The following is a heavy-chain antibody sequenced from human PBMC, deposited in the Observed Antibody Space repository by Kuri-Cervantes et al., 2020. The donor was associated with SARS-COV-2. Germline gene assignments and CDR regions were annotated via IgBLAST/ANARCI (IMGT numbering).Heavy chain of an antibody. J-gene: IGHJ4*02. D-gene: IGHD6-19*01. CDR3: ARGPFSSGWFDY. V-gene: IGHV1-24*01. CDR2: SDPEYGEI. CDR1: GYTVTELS. Sequence: ASVKVSCKVSGYTVTELSMHWVRQAPGKGLEWMGGSDPEYGEIIYAQKFQGRVTMTEDTSASTAYMELRSLRSDDTAVYYCARGPFSSGWFDYWGQGTLVTVSS.